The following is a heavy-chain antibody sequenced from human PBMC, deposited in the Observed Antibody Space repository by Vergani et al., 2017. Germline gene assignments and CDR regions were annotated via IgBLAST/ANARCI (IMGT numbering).Heavy chain of an antibody. CDR2: IKNTSYST. V-gene: IGHV3-23*01. CDR3: GRGSDNYN. J-gene: IGHJ4*02. D-gene: IGHD5-24*01. CDR1: GFTFSSHA. Sequence: EVQLLQSEGAVVQPGGSLRLSCVASGFTFSSHAMIWVRQGHGQGLEWVSSIKNTSYSTHYADSVKGWFTISRDNSKNTLYLQMNSLRVDNTAGYYCGRGSDNYNWGEATMVIVSS.